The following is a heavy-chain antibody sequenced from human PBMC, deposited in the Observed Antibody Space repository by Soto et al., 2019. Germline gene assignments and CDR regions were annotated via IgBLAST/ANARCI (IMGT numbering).Heavy chain of an antibody. Sequence: PGESLKISCKGSGYTFTIYWIGWVRQMPGKGLEWMGIIYPSDSDTRYSPSFQGQVSISADKSISTAYVQWSSLKASDTAMYYCARGRVIAAAGLYSFYAMYVWGQGTTVTVSS. D-gene: IGHD6-25*01. V-gene: IGHV5-51*01. CDR3: ARGRVIAAAGLYSFYAMYV. J-gene: IGHJ6*02. CDR2: IYPSDSDT. CDR1: GYTFTIYW.